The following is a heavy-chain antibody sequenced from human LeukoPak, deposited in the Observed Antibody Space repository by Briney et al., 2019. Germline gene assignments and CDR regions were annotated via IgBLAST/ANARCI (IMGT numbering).Heavy chain of an antibody. Sequence: AASVKVSCKASGGTFSSYAISWVRQAPGQGLEWMGGIIPIFGTANYAQKFQGRVTTTADESTSTAYMELSSLRSEDTAVYYCARWRESRPYCGGDCYLGSWGQGTLVTVSS. CDR1: GGTFSSYA. CDR3: ARWRESRPYCGGDCYLGS. J-gene: IGHJ4*02. CDR2: IIPIFGTA. D-gene: IGHD2-21*02. V-gene: IGHV1-69*01.